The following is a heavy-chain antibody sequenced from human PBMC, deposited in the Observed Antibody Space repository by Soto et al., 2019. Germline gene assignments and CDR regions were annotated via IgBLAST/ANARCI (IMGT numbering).Heavy chain of an antibody. CDR1: GFTFSSYG. J-gene: IGHJ4*02. V-gene: IGHV3-30*18. Sequence: GGSLRLSCAASGFTFSSYGMHWVRQAPGKGVEWVAVISYDGSNKYYADSVKGRFTISRDNSKNTLYLQMNSLRAEDTAVYYCAKGVRSSSWYGYFDYWGQGTLVPSPQ. CDR3: AKGVRSSSWYGYFDY. D-gene: IGHD6-13*01. CDR2: ISYDGSNK.